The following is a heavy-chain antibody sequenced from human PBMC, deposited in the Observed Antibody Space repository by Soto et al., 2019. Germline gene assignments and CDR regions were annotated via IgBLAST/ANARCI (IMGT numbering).Heavy chain of an antibody. CDR3: AKVGYYGSEINWYFDL. D-gene: IGHD3-10*01. Sequence: PGGSLRLSCAASGFTFSSYAMSWVRQAPGKGLEWVSAISGSGGSTYYADSVKGRFTISRDNSKNTLYLQMNSLRAEDTAVYYCAKVGYYGSEINWYFDLWGRGTLVTASS. V-gene: IGHV3-23*01. CDR1: GFTFSSYA. CDR2: ISGSGGST. J-gene: IGHJ2*01.